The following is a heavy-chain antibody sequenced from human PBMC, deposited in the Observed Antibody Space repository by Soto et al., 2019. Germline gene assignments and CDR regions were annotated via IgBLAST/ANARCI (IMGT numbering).Heavy chain of an antibody. J-gene: IGHJ4*02. V-gene: IGHV3-33*01. CDR2: IWYDGSNK. CDR1: GFTFSSYG. D-gene: IGHD6-19*01. Sequence: GGSLRLSCAASGFTFSSYGMHWVRQAPGKGLEWVAVIWYDGSNKYYADSVKGRFTISRDNSKNTLYLQMNSLRAEDTAVYYCARDSGSGSGWYDYFDYWGQGTLVTVSS. CDR3: ARDSGSGSGWYDYFDY.